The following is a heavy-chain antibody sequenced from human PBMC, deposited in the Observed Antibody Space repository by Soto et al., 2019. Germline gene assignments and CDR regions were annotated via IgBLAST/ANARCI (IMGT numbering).Heavy chain of an antibody. CDR3: AREDSSGDDAFDI. Sequence: AASVKVSCKASGYTFTGYYMHWVRQAPGQGLEWMGWINPNSGGTNYAQKFQGWVTMTRDTSISTAYMELSRLRSDDTAVYYCAREDSSGDDAFDIWGQGTMVTVSS. J-gene: IGHJ3*02. CDR2: INPNSGGT. D-gene: IGHD3-22*01. CDR1: GYTFTGYY. V-gene: IGHV1-2*04.